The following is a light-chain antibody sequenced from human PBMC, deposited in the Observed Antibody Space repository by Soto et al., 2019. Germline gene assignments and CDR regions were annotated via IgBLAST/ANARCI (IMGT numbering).Light chain of an antibody. CDR1: QSVSGSY. Sequence: EIVLTQSPGTLSLSPGERATLSCRASQSVSGSYLAWYQQKPGQAPRLLIYGASSRATGIPDRFSGSGSGTDFTLTISSLEPEDFALYYCQQRSNWPITFGQGTRLEIK. J-gene: IGKJ5*01. CDR2: GAS. CDR3: QQRSNWPIT. V-gene: IGKV3D-20*02.